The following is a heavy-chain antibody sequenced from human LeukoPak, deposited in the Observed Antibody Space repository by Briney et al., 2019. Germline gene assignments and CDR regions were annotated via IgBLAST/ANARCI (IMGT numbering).Heavy chain of an antibody. CDR3: ARDPEAYCSGGGCRGPLDY. V-gene: IGHV1-18*01. CDR2: ISAYNGNT. Sequence: ASVKVSCKASGYTFTSYGISWVRQAPGQGLEWMGWISAYNGNTNYAQKLQGRVTMTTDTSTSTAYMELRSLRSDDTAVYYCARDPEAYCSGGGCRGPLDYWGQGTLATVSS. D-gene: IGHD2-15*01. CDR1: GYTFTSYG. J-gene: IGHJ4*02.